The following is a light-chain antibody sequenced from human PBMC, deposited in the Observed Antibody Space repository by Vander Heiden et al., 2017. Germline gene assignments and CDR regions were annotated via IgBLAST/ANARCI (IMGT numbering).Light chain of an antibody. CDR2: ATS. CDR3: QQDNNYPWT. CDR1: QGINNY. J-gene: IGKJ1*01. Sequence: DIQMTQSPSSLSASVGDRVTITCRASQGINNYLAWFQQKPGKAPKSLIYATSHLQIGVPSKFSGSGSGTDFTLTISSLQPEDFATYYCQQDNNYPWTFGQGTRVEIK. V-gene: IGKV1-16*02.